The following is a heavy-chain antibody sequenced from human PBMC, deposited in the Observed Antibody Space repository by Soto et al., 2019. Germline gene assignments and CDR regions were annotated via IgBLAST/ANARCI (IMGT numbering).Heavy chain of an antibody. D-gene: IGHD5-12*01. CDR1: GGTFSSYA. Sequence: SVKVSCKASGGTFSSYAISWVRQAPGQGLEWMGGIIPIFGTANYAQKFQGRVTITADESTSTAYMELSSLRSEDTVVYYCVRGYSGYDKPDFDYWGQGTLVTVSS. J-gene: IGHJ4*02. V-gene: IGHV1-69*13. CDR2: IIPIFGTA. CDR3: VRGYSGYDKPDFDY.